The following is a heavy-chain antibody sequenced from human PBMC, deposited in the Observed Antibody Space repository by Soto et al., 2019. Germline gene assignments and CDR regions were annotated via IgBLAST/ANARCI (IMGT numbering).Heavy chain of an antibody. CDR3: ARPTFYDIFTAYYSLFDY. D-gene: IGHD3-9*01. Sequence: QVQLQESGPGLVKPSQTLTLTCTVSGGSISSGSFYWSWIRQHPGKGLEWIGHISDSGSSYYNPSLESRVTISVETSKNQFSLKLSAVTAADTAVYFCARPTFYDIFTAYYSLFDYWGQGTLVTVSS. CDR1: GGSISSGSFY. CDR2: ISDSGSS. J-gene: IGHJ4*02. V-gene: IGHV4-31*03.